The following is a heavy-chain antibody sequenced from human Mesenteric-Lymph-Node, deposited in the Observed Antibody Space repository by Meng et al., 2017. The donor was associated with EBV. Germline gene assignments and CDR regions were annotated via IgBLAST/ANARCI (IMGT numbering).Heavy chain of an antibody. Sequence: VQVQGSGPGLVKPSGTLCLTCAGSVDSISNSNWWSWVRQPPGKGLEWIGEIYYTGSTNYNPSLKSRVSMSVDKSKNEFSLEVNSVTAADTAVYYCASGGVRDPSPPYWGQGALVTVSS. J-gene: IGHJ1*01. CDR3: ASGGVRDPSPPY. CDR1: VDSISNSNW. D-gene: IGHD3-16*01. V-gene: IGHV4-4*02. CDR2: IYYTGST.